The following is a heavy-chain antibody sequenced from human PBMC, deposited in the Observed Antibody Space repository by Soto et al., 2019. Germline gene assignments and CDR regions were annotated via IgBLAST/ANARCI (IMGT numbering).Heavy chain of an antibody. Sequence: GESLKISCKGSGYSFTSYWISWVRQMPGKGLEWMGRIDPSDSYTNYSPSFQGHVAISADKSISTAYLQWSSLKASDTAMYYCARIRITIFGVVSPGMDVWGQGTTVTVSS. CDR2: IDPSDSYT. J-gene: IGHJ6*02. CDR1: GYSFTSYW. CDR3: ARIRITIFGVVSPGMDV. D-gene: IGHD3-3*01. V-gene: IGHV5-10-1*01.